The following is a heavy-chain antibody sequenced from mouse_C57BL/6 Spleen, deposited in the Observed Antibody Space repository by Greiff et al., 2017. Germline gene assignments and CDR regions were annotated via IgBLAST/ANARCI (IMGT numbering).Heavy chain of an antibody. CDR2: INPNNGGT. CDR1: GYTFTDYN. J-gene: IGHJ3*01. V-gene: IGHV1-18*01. D-gene: IGHD2-1*01. Sequence: VQLQQSGPELVKPGASVKIPCKASGYTFTDYNLDWVKQSHGKSLEWIGDINPNNGGTIYNQKFKGKATLTVDKSSSTAYMELRSLTSEDTAVYYCARRTGGNPWFAYWGQGTLVTVAA. CDR3: ARRTGGNPWFAY.